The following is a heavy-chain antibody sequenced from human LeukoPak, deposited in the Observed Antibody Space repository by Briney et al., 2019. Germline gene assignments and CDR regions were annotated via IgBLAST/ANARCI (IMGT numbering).Heavy chain of an antibody. CDR3: AGDRSYGMDV. CDR2: ILSDGSST. J-gene: IGHJ6*02. Sequence: GGSLSLSCAASGFTFSTYWMHWVRQAPEKGLVWVSRILSDGSSTSYADSVKGRFTISRDNAKNTLYLQMNSLRAEDTAVYYCAGDRSYGMDVWGQGTTVTVSS. V-gene: IGHV3-74*01. CDR1: GFTFSTYW.